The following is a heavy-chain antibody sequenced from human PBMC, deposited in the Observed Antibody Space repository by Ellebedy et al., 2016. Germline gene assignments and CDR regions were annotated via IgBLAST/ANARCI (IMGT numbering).Heavy chain of an antibody. D-gene: IGHD6-19*01. V-gene: IGHV3-48*01. CDR1: GFTFSSYS. CDR3: ARDQAVAGNWISYYYYYGMDV. J-gene: IGHJ6*02. Sequence: GESLKISCAASGFTFSSYSMNWVRQAPGKGLEWVSYISSSSSTIYYADSVKGRFTISRDNAKNSLYLQMNSLRAEDTAVYYCARDQAVAGNWISYYYYYGMDVWGQGTTVTVSS. CDR2: ISSSSSTI.